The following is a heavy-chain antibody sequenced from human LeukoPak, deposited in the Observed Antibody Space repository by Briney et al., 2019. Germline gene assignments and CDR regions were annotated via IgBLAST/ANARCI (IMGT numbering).Heavy chain of an antibody. Sequence: SETLSLTCTVSGGSISSSSYYWGWLRQPPGKGLEWIVSIYYSGSTYYNPSLKSRVTISVDTSKNQFPLKLSSVTAADTAVYYCARHKGYSGGEDYFDYWGQGTLVTVSS. CDR3: ARHKGYSGGEDYFDY. CDR1: GGSISSSSYY. D-gene: IGHD5-12*01. J-gene: IGHJ4*02. CDR2: IYYSGST. V-gene: IGHV4-39*01.